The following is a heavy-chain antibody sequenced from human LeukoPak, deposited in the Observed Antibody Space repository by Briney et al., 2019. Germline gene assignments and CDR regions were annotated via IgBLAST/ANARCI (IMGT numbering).Heavy chain of an antibody. J-gene: IGHJ4*02. CDR1: GFTFSSYH. Sequence: GGSLRLSCAASGFTFSSYHMNWVRQAPGKGLEWVSSISSSSNYIYYADSVKGRFTISRDNAKNSLYLQMNSLRAEDTAVYYCARGEGMATTSFDYWGQGTLVTVSS. D-gene: IGHD5-24*01. V-gene: IGHV3-21*01. CDR3: ARGEGMATTSFDY. CDR2: ISSSSNYI.